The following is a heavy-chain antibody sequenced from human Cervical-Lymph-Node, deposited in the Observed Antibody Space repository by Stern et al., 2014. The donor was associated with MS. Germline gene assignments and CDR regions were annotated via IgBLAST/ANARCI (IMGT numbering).Heavy chain of an antibody. CDR3: ASERYTYYDDQRPPGGFDP. CDR1: GITFSHSA. CDR2: VVVFNGDV. V-gene: IGHV1-58*02. J-gene: IGHJ5*02. Sequence: QLVQSGPEVKKPGTSVKVSCKASGITFSHSAIQWLRQARGQLPEWIGWVVVFNGDVNYAPRFQERVTITRDMSTSTVYMELRSLKSEDTAIYYCASERYTYYDDQRPPGGFDPWGQGTLVTVSS. D-gene: IGHD5-18*01.